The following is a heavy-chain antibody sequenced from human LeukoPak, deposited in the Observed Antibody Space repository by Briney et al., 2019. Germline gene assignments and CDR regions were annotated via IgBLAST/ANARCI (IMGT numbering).Heavy chain of an antibody. J-gene: IGHJ6*02. CDR3: ARAPLGIGADYYGMDV. CDR1: GFTFNTYF. Sequence: GGSLTLSCAVSGFTFNTYFMHWVRQSPGKGLVWVSHIGTDGTDTAYADSVKGRFTISRDNSKNTLYLQMNSLRAEDTAVYYCARAPLGIGADYYGMDVWGQGTTVTVSS. CDR2: IGTDGTDT. D-gene: IGHD7-27*01. V-gene: IGHV3-74*01.